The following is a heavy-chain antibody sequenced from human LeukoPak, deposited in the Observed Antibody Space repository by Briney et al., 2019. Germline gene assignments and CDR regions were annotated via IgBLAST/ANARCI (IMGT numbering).Heavy chain of an antibody. CDR3: ARELGYGGTSFDY. CDR2: IIPIFGTA. V-gene: IGHV1-69*13. J-gene: IGHJ4*02. Sequence: GASVKVSCKASGGTFSSYAISWVRQAPGQGLEWMGGIIPIFGTANYAQKFQGRVTITADESTSTAYMELSSLRSEDTAVYYCARELGYGGTSFDYWGQGTLVTVSS. D-gene: IGHD4-23*01. CDR1: GGTFSSYA.